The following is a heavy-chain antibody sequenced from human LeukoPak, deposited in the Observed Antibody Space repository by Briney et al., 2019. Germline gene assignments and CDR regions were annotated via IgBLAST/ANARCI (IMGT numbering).Heavy chain of an antibody. CDR1: GFTFSSFG. CDR3: AKERAARRPFDY. D-gene: IGHD6-6*01. J-gene: IGHJ4*02. V-gene: IGHV3-30*02. Sequence: PGGSLRLSCAASGFTFSSFGMHWVRQAPGQGLEWVAFILYDGTNKYYADSVKGRFTISRDNSKNTLSLQMSSLRAEDTALYYCAKERAARRPFDYWGQGTLVTVSS. CDR2: ILYDGTNK.